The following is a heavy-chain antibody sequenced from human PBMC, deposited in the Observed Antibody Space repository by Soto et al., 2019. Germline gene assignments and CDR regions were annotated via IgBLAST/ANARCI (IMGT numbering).Heavy chain of an antibody. D-gene: IGHD2-15*01. V-gene: IGHV3-9*01. CDR3: AKDLVVVAPDGDAFDF. J-gene: IGHJ3*01. CDR2: ISWNSGSI. Sequence: GGSLRLSCAASGFIFNDYSMHWVRQAPGKGLEWVSGISWNSGSIGYGDSVKGRFTISRDNAKNSLYLQMSNLRPEDTALYFCAKDLVVVAPDGDAFDFWGQGTMVTVSS. CDR1: GFIFNDYS.